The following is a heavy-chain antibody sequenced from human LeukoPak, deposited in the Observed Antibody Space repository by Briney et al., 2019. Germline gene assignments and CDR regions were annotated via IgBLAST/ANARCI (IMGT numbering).Heavy chain of an antibody. Sequence: GGSLRLSCAASGFTVSSNYMSWVRQAPGKGLEWVSVIYSGGSTYYADSVKGRFTISRDNSKNTLYLQMNSLRAEDTAVYYCARETQEIAVASFDYWGQGTLVTVSS. J-gene: IGHJ4*02. CDR1: GFTVSSNY. CDR2: IYSGGST. D-gene: IGHD6-19*01. V-gene: IGHV3-53*01. CDR3: ARETQEIAVASFDY.